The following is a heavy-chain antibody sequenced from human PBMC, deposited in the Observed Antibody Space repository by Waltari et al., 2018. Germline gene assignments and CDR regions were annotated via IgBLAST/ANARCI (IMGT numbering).Heavy chain of an antibody. J-gene: IGHJ6*02. CDR2: LIYSGKT. CDR3: ARGAEEGYGFDV. Sequence: QVHLQQSGPGLVKPSETLSLTCAVSGGPIMSGTYFWSWSRQFPGRGLEYIGYLIYSGKTYYHPSLMSRASISFHMSQTQFSLSRTSVTAADTAVYYCARGAEEGYGFDVWGQGTTVTVSS. V-gene: IGHV4-31*11. CDR1: GGPIMSGTYF.